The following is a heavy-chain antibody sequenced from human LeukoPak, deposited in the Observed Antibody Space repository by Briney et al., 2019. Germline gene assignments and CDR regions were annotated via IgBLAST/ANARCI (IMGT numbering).Heavy chain of an antibody. J-gene: IGHJ2*01. D-gene: IGHD6-13*01. CDR2: MSYEETYK. CDR1: GFSVRDYA. Sequence: GGSLRLSCAASGFSVRDYAMHCVRQAPGKGLEWVAVMSYEETYKNYAEAVKGRFTISRDDSKNTLFLQMSSLRPEDTAVYYCARDTIAAAGTSSWYFDLWGRGTLVTVSS. CDR3: ARDTIAAAGTSSWYFDL. V-gene: IGHV3-30-3*01.